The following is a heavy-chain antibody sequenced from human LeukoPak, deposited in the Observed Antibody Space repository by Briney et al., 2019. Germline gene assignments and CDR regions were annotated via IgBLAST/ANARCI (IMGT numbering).Heavy chain of an antibody. Sequence: SETLSLTCTVSGGSISSYYWSWIRQPPGKGLEWIGYIYYSGSTNYNPSLKSRVTISVDTSKNQFPLKLSSVTAADTAVYYCARAANAFDIWGQGTMVTVSS. CDR2: IYYSGST. V-gene: IGHV4-59*01. CDR3: ARAANAFDI. J-gene: IGHJ3*02. CDR1: GGSISSYY.